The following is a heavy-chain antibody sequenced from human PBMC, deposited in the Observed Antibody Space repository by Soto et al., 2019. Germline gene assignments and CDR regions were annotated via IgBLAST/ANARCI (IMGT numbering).Heavy chain of an antibody. CDR1: GYAFSSYW. CDR3: ARGYCTATICDPWFDP. Sequence: GESLKISCQGSGYAFSSYWIAWVRQMPGKGLEWMGIIYPGDSDTRYSPSFQGQVTISVNKSITTAYLQWSSLKASDTAMYYCARGYCTATICDPWFDPWGQGTLVTVSS. V-gene: IGHV5-51*01. CDR2: IYPGDSDT. D-gene: IGHD2-8*02. J-gene: IGHJ5*02.